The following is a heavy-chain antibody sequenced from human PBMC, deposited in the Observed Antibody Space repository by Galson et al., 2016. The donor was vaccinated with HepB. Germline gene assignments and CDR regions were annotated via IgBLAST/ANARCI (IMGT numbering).Heavy chain of an antibody. CDR3: ARDRELGH. V-gene: IGHV4-59*01. Sequence: SETLSLTCSVSGDSMSPYKWSWIRQAPGKELEWIAYIYYSGSTNYNPSLKSRVTLSVDPSKNQFSLRLNSITAADTAVYYCARDRELGHWGQGTLVTVSS. J-gene: IGHJ4*02. CDR1: GDSMSPYK. CDR2: IYYSGST. D-gene: IGHD1-7*01.